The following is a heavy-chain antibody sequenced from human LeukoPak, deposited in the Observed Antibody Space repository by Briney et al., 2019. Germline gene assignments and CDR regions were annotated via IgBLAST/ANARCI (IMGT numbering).Heavy chain of an antibody. D-gene: IGHD3-22*01. CDR3: AREGSYYYDSSGYYYVFDY. V-gene: IGHV4-61*02. CDR1: GGSISSGSYY. J-gene: IGHJ4*02. CDR2: IYTSGST. Sequence: SQTLSLTCTVSGGSISSGSYYWSWIRQPAGKGLEWIGRIYTSGSTNYNPSLKSRVTISVDTSKNQFSLKLSSVTAADTAVYYCAREGSYYYDSSGYYYVFDYWGQGTLVTVSS.